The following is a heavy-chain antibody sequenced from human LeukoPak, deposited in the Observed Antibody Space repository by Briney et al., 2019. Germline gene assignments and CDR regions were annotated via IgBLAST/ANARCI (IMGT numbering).Heavy chain of an antibody. Sequence: PSETLSLTCAVYGGSFSGYYWSWIRQPPGKGLEWIGEINHSGSTNYNPSLKSRVTISVDTSKNQFSLKLSSVTAADTAVYYSARGTAWGYYGSGSYYYWGQGTLVTVSS. D-gene: IGHD3-10*01. CDR1: GGSFSGYY. CDR3: ARGTAWGYYGSGSYYY. J-gene: IGHJ4*02. CDR2: INHSGST. V-gene: IGHV4-34*01.